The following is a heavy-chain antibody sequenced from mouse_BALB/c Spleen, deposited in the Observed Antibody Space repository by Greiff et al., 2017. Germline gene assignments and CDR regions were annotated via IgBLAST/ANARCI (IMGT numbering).Heavy chain of an antibody. CDR2: IWAGGST. Sequence: VQLVESGPGLVAPSQSLSITCTVSGFSLTSYGVHWVRQPPGKGLEWLGVIWAGGSTNYNSALMSRLSISKDNSMSQVFLKMNSLQTDDTAMYYCARDNYGSSYAYWGQGTLVTVSA. CDR3: ARDNYGSSYAY. CDR1: GFSLTSYG. V-gene: IGHV2-9*02. D-gene: IGHD1-1*01. J-gene: IGHJ3*01.